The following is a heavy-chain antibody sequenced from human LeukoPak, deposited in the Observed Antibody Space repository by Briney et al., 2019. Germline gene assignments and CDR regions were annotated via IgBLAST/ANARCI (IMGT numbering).Heavy chain of an antibody. D-gene: IGHD4-11*01. CDR1: GFTFSSYS. Sequence: GSLRLSCAASGFTFSSYSMNWVRQAPGKGLEWIGYIYYSGSTNYKPSLKSRVTISVDTSKNQFSLKLSYVPAADTAVYYCARDWYNNSDAFDIWGQGTMVTVSS. CDR2: IYYSGST. J-gene: IGHJ3*02. V-gene: IGHV4-59*12. CDR3: ARDWYNNSDAFDI.